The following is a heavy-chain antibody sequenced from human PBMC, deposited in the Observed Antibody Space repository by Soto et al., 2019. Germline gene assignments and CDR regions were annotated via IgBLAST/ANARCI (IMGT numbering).Heavy chain of an antibody. CDR1: GFTFSSYA. V-gene: IGHV3-64D*06. Sequence: GGSLRLSCSASGFTFSSYAMHWVRQAPGKGLEYVSAISSNGGSTYYADSVKGRFTISRDNSKNTLYLQMSSLRAEDTAVYYCVKARYSSSSGWFDPWGQGTLVTVSS. D-gene: IGHD6-6*01. CDR2: ISSNGGST. J-gene: IGHJ5*02. CDR3: VKARYSSSSGWFDP.